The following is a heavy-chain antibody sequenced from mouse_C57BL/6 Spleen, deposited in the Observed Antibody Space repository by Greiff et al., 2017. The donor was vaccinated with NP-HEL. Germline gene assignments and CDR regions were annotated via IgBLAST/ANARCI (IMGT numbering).Heavy chain of an antibody. CDR2: ISSGSSTI. Sequence: LVESGGGLVKPGGSLKLSCAASGFTFSDYGMHWVRQAPEKGLEWVAYISSGSSTIYYADTVKGRFTISRDNAKNTLFLQMTSLRSEDTAMYYCARPHYYGSAWFAYWGQGTLVTVSA. J-gene: IGHJ3*01. V-gene: IGHV5-17*01. D-gene: IGHD1-1*01. CDR1: GFTFSDYG. CDR3: ARPHYYGSAWFAY.